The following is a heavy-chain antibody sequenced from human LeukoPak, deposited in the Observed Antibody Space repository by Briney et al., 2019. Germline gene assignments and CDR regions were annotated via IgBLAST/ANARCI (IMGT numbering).Heavy chain of an antibody. CDR2: IKQDGSEK. V-gene: IGHV3-7*01. Sequence: GGSLRLSCAASGFTFSSYWMTWVRQAPGKGLEWVAHIKQDGSEKYYVDSVKGRFTISRDNAKNSLYLQMNSLRAEDTAVYYCARGSPPDIVVVPAAIWGDYWGQGTLVTVSS. J-gene: IGHJ4*02. D-gene: IGHD2-2*02. CDR1: GFTFSSYW. CDR3: ARGSPPDIVVVPAAIWGDY.